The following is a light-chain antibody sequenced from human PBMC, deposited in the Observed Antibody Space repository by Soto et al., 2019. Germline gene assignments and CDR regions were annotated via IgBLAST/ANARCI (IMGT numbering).Light chain of an antibody. CDR3: LQDYGDSWT. CDR2: AAS. J-gene: IGKJ1*01. Sequence: QMTQSPSALSASVGEKIIITCRASRDVGSDVSWYQQKPGQAPKLLIYAASNLYTGVPSRFSGSRSGTEFTLTISSLQPEDFASYYCLQDYGDSWTFGQGTKV. V-gene: IGKV1-6*01. CDR1: RDVGSD.